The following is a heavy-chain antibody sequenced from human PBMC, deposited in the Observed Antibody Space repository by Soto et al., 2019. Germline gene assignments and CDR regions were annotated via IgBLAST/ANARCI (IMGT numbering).Heavy chain of an antibody. D-gene: IGHD5-18*01. J-gene: IGHJ6*02. CDR1: GYTFTGYY. CDR3: ARGYSYGYYYYYGMDV. Sequence: SVKVSCKASGYTFTGYYMHWVRQAPGQGLEWMGGIIPIFGTANYAQKFQGRVTITADESTSTAYMELSSLRSEDTAVYYCARGYSYGYYYYYGMDVWGQGTTVTVSS. CDR2: IIPIFGTA. V-gene: IGHV1-69*13.